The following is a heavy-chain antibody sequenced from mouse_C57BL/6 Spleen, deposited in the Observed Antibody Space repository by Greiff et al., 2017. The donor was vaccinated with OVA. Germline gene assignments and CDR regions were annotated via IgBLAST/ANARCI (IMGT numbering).Heavy chain of an antibody. D-gene: IGHD1-1*01. Sequence: QVQLQQPGAELVRPGTSVKLSCKASGYTFTSYWMHWVKQRPGQGLEWIGVIDPSDSYTNYNQKFKGKATLTVDTSSSTAYMQLSSLTSEDSAVYYCARDYYGIRGYFDGWGTGTTVTVSS. CDR2: IDPSDSYT. J-gene: IGHJ1*03. CDR1: GYTFTSYW. V-gene: IGHV1-59*01. CDR3: ARDYYGIRGYFDG.